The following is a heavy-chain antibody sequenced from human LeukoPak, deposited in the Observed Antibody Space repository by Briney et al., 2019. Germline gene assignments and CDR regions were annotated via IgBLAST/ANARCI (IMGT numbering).Heavy chain of an antibody. CDR2: ISGSGGST. Sequence: GRSLRLSCEASGXPFSSYAMNWVRQSPGQRLEWVVTISGSGGSTYYADSVKGRFTISRDKSKNTVYLQMNSLRAEDTAVYYCAKERGYGYNHIDYWGQGTRVSVSS. V-gene: IGHV3-23*01. J-gene: IGHJ4*02. D-gene: IGHD5-24*01. CDR1: GXPFSSYA. CDR3: AKERGYGYNHIDY.